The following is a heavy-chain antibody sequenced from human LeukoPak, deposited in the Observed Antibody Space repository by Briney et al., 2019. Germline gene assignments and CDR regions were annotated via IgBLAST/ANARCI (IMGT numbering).Heavy chain of an antibody. CDR2: IYYSGST. D-gene: IGHD5-18*01. CDR1: GGSISSSSYY. J-gene: IGHJ5*02. CDR3: ARQGIQLWLGDWFAP. V-gene: IGHV4-39*01. Sequence: SETLSLTCTVSGGSISSSSYYWGWIRQPPGKGMEWIGSIYYSGSTYYNPSLKSRVTISVDTSKNQFSLKLSSVTAADTAVYYRARQGIQLWLGDWFAPWGQGTLVTVSS.